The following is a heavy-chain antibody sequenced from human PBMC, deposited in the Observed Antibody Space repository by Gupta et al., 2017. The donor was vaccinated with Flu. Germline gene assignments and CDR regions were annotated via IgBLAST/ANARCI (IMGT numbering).Heavy chain of an antibody. CDR2: IYPGDSDT. Sequence: QMPGKGLEWMGIIYPGDSDTRYSPSFQGQVTISVDKSISTAYLQWSSLKASDTAMYYCARQTSGYSSSAVDYWGQGTQVTVSS. D-gene: IGHD6-13*01. CDR3: ARQTSGYSSSAVDY. J-gene: IGHJ4*02. V-gene: IGHV5-51*01.